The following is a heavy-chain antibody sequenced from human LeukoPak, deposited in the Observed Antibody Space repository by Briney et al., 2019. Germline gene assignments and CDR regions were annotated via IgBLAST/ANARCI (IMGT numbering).Heavy chain of an antibody. V-gene: IGHV3-23*01. J-gene: IGHJ4*02. D-gene: IGHD4-17*01. Sequence: PGGSLRLSCAASGFTFSSYAMSWVRQAPGKGLEWVSAISGSGGSTYYADSVKGRFTISRDNSKNTLYLQMNSLRAEDTAVYYCAKDNQVYSTTVTNFDYWGQGTLVTVSS. CDR1: GFTFSSYA. CDR3: AKDNQVYSTTVTNFDY. CDR2: ISGSGGST.